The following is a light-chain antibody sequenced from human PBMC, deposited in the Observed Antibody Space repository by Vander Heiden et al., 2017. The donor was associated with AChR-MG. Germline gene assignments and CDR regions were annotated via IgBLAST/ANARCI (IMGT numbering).Light chain of an antibody. J-gene: IGKJ2*01. CDR3: RQALQTPYT. V-gene: IGKV2-28*01. CDR1: QSLLHSNGYNL. Sequence: DIVLTQSPPSLPVTPGEPAYISCRSSQSLLHSNGYNLLDWYLQKPGQSPQLLIYWGSNRASGVPDRFSGSGSGTDFTLRISRVEAEDVGVYYCRQALQTPYTFGQGTKLEIE. CDR2: WGS.